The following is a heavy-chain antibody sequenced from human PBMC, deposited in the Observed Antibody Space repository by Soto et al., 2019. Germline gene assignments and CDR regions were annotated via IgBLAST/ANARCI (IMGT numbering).Heavy chain of an antibody. D-gene: IGHD6-19*01. CDR3: ARVAQYSSGWTPFDY. J-gene: IGHJ4*02. Sequence: QLQLQESGPGLVKPSETLSLTCTVSGGSISSSSYNWDWIRQPPGKGLEWIGSVYYSGNTYYNPSLTGRVTIPADMSKNQVSLRLSSVTAADTAVYYCARVAQYSSGWTPFDYWGQGTLVTVSS. CDR1: GGSISSSSYN. V-gene: IGHV4-39*01. CDR2: VYYSGNT.